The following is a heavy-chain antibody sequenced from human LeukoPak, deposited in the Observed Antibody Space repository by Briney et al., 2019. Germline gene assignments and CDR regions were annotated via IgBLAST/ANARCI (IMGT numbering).Heavy chain of an antibody. CDR3: ARYATQYCSGGSCYGGWFDP. D-gene: IGHD2-15*01. V-gene: IGHV3-33*08. J-gene: IGHJ5*02. CDR2: IRYDGSNK. Sequence: GRSLRLSCAASGFTFSSYGMHWVRQAPGKGLEWVAFIRYDGSNKYYADSVKGRFTISRDNSKNTLYLQMNSLRAEDTAVYYCARYATQYCSGGSCYGGWFDPWGQGTLVTVSS. CDR1: GFTFSSYG.